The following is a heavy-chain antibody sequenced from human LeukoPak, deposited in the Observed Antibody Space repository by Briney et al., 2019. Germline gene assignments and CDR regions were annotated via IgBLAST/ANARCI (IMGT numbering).Heavy chain of an antibody. CDR3: ARGNDYVWGSYRYTIQVAAPYYYYYGMDV. Sequence: SVKVSCKASGGTFSSYAISWVRQAPGQGLEWMGGIIPIFGTANYAQKFQGRVTITADKSTSTAYMELSSLRSEDTAVYYCARGNDYVWGSYRYTIQVAAPYYYYYGMDVWGKGTTVAVSS. D-gene: IGHD3-16*02. CDR1: GGTFSSYA. CDR2: IIPIFGTA. J-gene: IGHJ6*04. V-gene: IGHV1-69*06.